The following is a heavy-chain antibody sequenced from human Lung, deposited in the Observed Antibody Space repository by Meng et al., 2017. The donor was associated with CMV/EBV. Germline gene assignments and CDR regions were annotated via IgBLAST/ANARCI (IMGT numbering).Heavy chain of an antibody. V-gene: IGHV4-31*03. D-gene: IGHD2-2*01. Sequence: SETLSPTCTVSGGSTSNGGYYWSWIRQHPGKGLEWIGYIYYSGSTYYNPSLKSRVTISVDTSKNQFSLKLSSVTAADTAVYYCARDRCSSTSCYFGSYYYGMDVWGQGTTVTVSS. CDR1: GGSTSNGGYY. CDR2: IYYSGST. CDR3: ARDRCSSTSCYFGSYYYGMDV. J-gene: IGHJ6*02.